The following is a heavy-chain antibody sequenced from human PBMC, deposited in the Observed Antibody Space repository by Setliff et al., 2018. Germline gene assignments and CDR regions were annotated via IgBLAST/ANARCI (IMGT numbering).Heavy chain of an antibody. CDR1: GYTFSANA. CDR2: IYTDNGNT. D-gene: IGHD2-15*01. V-gene: IGHV1-3*04. Sequence: WASVKVSCKASGYTFSANAIHWVRQAPGQRLEWMGFIYTDNGNTKYSKNFQDRVAITRDTSASTVYMELSRLRYEDTAIYYCASAEVVVAPWGQGTLVTVSS. J-gene: IGHJ4*02. CDR3: ASAEVVVAP.